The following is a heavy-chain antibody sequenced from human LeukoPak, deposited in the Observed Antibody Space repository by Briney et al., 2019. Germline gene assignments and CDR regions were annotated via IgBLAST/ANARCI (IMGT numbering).Heavy chain of an antibody. Sequence: SVKVSCKASGGTFSSYAISWVRQAPGQGLEWMGGIIPIFGTANYAQKFQGRVTITADESTSTAYMELSSLRSEDAAVYYCARGGATMVRGVIRDWFDPWGQGTLVTVSS. CDR3: ARGGATMVRGVIRDWFDP. V-gene: IGHV1-69*13. CDR2: IIPIFGTA. CDR1: GGTFSSYA. D-gene: IGHD3-10*01. J-gene: IGHJ5*02.